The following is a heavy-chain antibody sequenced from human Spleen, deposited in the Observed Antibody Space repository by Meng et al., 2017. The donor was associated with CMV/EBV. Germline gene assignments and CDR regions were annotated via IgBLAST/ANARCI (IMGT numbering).Heavy chain of an antibody. CDR3: ARVMGSWYGEAFDI. D-gene: IGHD6-13*01. Sequence: GGSLRLSCAASGFTFSSYSMNWVRQAPGKGLEWVSSISSSSSYIYYADSVKGRFTISRDNAKNSLYLQMNSLRAEDTAVYYCARVMGSWYGEAFDIWGQGTMVTVSS. J-gene: IGHJ3*02. CDR2: ISSSSSYI. CDR1: GFTFSSYS. V-gene: IGHV3-21*01.